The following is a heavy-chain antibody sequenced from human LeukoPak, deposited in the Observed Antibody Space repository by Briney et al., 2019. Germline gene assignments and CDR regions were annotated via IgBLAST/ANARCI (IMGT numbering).Heavy chain of an antibody. CDR3: AKESCSSTSCYGGSAFDI. J-gene: IGHJ3*02. Sequence: GSLRLSCAASGVTLSDAWMTWVRQAPGKGLEWVSAISGSGGSTYYADSVKGRFTISRDNSKNTLYLQMNSLRAEDTAVYYCAKESCSSTSCYGGSAFDIWGQGTMVTVSS. D-gene: IGHD2-2*01. V-gene: IGHV3-23*01. CDR2: ISGSGGST. CDR1: GVTLSDAW.